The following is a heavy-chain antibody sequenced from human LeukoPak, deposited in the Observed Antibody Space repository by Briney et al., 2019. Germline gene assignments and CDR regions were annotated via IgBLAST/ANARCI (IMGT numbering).Heavy chain of an antibody. J-gene: IGHJ5*02. Sequence: GGSLRLSCAASGFIFTDYWMHWVRQGPGKELVWVARIRGDGRATTYADSVKGRFTISRDNAMNTVFLQMKSLRAEDTAVYYCAKDYSYYYDSSGPGDPFDPWGQGTLVTVSS. CDR1: GFIFTDYW. D-gene: IGHD3-22*01. CDR3: AKDYSYYYDSSGPGDPFDP. V-gene: IGHV3-74*03. CDR2: IRGDGRAT.